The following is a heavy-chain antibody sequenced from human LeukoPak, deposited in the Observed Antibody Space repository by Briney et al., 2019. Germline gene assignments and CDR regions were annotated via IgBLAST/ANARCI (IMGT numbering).Heavy chain of an antibody. CDR3: ARALGYYDSSGYSNKGGSDY. D-gene: IGHD3-22*01. V-gene: IGHV3-74*01. CDR2: INGDGSST. J-gene: IGHJ4*02. CDR1: GFTFSSYW. Sequence: GGSLRLSCAASGFTFSSYWMHWVRQAPRKGLVWVSRINGDGSSTAYADSVKGRFTISRDNAKNTLYLQMNSLRAEDTAVYYCARALGYYDSSGYSNKGGSDYWGQGTLVTVSS.